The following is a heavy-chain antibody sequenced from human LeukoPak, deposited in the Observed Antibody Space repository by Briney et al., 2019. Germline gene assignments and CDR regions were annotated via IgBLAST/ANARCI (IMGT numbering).Heavy chain of an antibody. CDR3: ARPYDRVRGVIRY. J-gene: IGHJ4*02. CDR1: GYTFTSYG. CDR2: ISTYYGDT. V-gene: IGHV1-18*01. D-gene: IGHD3-10*01. Sequence: ASVKVSCKASGYTFTSYGISWVRQAPGQGLEWMGWISTYYGDTNYAQKLQGRVTMTTDTSTNTAYMGLRSLRSDDTAVYYCARPYDRVRGVIRYWGQGTLVIVSS.